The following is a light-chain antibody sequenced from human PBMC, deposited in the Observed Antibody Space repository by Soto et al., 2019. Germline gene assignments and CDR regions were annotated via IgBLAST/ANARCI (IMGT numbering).Light chain of an antibody. CDR1: SSDVGGYNY. CDR2: NVS. J-gene: IGLJ2*01. CDR3: SSFTSTNTVL. Sequence: QSVLTQPASVSGSPGQSITISCTGTSSDVGGYNYVSWYQQHPGKAPKLMIYNVSNRPSGVSNRFSCSKSGNTASLTISGLHAEDEGQYNCSSFTSTNTVLFGGGTKVTVL. V-gene: IGLV2-14*01.